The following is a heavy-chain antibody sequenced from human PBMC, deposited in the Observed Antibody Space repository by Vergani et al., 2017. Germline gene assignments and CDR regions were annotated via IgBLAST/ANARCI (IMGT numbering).Heavy chain of an antibody. V-gene: IGHV4-34*01. Sequence: QVQLQQWGAGLLKPSETLSLTCAVYGRSFSGYYWSWIRQPPGKGLEWIGEINHSGSTNYNPSLKSRVTISVDTSKNQFSLKLSSVAAADTAVYYCARDFFDGDFDYWGQGTLVTVSS. J-gene: IGHJ4*02. D-gene: IGHD5-24*01. CDR3: ARDFFDGDFDY. CDR2: INHSGST. CDR1: GRSFSGYY.